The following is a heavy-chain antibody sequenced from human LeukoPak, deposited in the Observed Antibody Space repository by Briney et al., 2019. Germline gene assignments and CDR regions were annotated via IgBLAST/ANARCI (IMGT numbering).Heavy chain of an antibody. CDR2: INQDGSEK. Sequence: PGGSLRLSCAASGFTFSSYWMSWVRQAPGKGLEWVANINQDGSEKYYVDSVKGRFTISRDNAKNSLYLQMSSLRAEDTAVYYCARDSYYYGSTMDDYWGQGTLVTVSS. CDR3: ARDSYYYGSTMDDY. J-gene: IGHJ4*02. V-gene: IGHV3-7*03. D-gene: IGHD3-10*01. CDR1: GFTFSSYW.